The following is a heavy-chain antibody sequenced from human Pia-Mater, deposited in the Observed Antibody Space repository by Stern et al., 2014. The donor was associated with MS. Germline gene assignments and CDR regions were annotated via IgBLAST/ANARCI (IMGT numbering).Heavy chain of an antibody. D-gene: IGHD1/OR15-1a*01. CDR2: ISAYNGNT. CDR1: GFTFTGYG. CDR3: AREGGITGKTKSDS. Sequence: VQLVESGTEVNKPGASVKVSCKTSGFTFTGYGITWVRQAPGQGLEWMGWISAYNGNTKYAQRFQDRVTMTTDTSTSTAYMELRSLRSDDTAVYYCAREGGITGKTKSDSWGQGTLVSVSS. V-gene: IGHV1-18*01. J-gene: IGHJ4*02.